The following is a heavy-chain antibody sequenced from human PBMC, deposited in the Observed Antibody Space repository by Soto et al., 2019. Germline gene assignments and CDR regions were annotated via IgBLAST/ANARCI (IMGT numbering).Heavy chain of an antibody. J-gene: IGHJ4*02. Sequence: PSETLSLTCTVSGGSISSYYWSWIRQPPGKGLEWIGYIYYSGSTNYNPSLKSRVTISVGTSKNQFSLQLNSVTPEDTAVYYCARVVKQSYSSGFIFDFWGQGALVTVSS. CDR2: IYYSGST. CDR3: ARVVKQSYSSGFIFDF. CDR1: GGSISSYY. V-gene: IGHV4-59*12. D-gene: IGHD6-19*01.